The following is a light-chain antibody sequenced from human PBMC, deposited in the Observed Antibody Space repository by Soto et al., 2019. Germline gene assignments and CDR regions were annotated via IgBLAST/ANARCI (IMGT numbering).Light chain of an antibody. V-gene: IGKV1-39*01. Sequence: DIQMTQYPSSLSAFVGDRVTITCRASQSISNYLNWYQQKPGKAPKLLIYAASSLQSGVPSRFSGSGSGTEFNFTISSLQPEDFATYSCQQSYSSRWTFGPGTKVDIK. J-gene: IGKJ1*01. CDR2: AAS. CDR3: QQSYSSRWT. CDR1: QSISNY.